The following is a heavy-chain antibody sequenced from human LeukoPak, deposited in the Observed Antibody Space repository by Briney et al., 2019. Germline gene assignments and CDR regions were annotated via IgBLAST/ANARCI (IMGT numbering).Heavy chain of an antibody. CDR1: GFTVSSNF. Sequence: GGSLRLSCAPSGFTVSSNFMSWVRQAPGEGLEWVSVIYSGGSTYYADSVKGRFTISRDNSKNTLYLQMNSLRVEDTAVYYCALGLVTDYWGQGTLVTVSS. CDR3: ALGLVTDY. D-gene: IGHD3-9*01. CDR2: IYSGGST. V-gene: IGHV3-66*01. J-gene: IGHJ4*02.